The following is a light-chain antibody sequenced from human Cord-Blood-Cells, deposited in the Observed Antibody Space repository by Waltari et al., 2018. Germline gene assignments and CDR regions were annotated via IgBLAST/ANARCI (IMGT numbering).Light chain of an antibody. CDR2: DAS. J-gene: IGKJ4*01. V-gene: IGKV3-11*01. Sequence: EIVLTQSPATLSLSPGERATLSCRASQCLSSYLAWYQQKPGQAPRLLIYDASNRATGIPARFSGSGSGTDFTLTISSLEPEDVAVYYCQQRSNWPLFGGGTKVEIK. CDR1: QCLSSY. CDR3: QQRSNWPL.